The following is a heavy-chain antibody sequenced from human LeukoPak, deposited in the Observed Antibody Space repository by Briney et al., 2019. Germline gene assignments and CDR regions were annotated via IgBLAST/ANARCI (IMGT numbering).Heavy chain of an antibody. Sequence: SETLSLTCAVYGGSFSGYYWSWIRQPPGKGLEWIGEINHSRSTNYNPSLKSRVTISVDTSKNQFSLKLSSVTAADTAVYYCARSNYDYVWGSYRKYYFDYWGQGTLVTVSS. CDR1: GGSFSGYY. CDR2: INHSRST. CDR3: ARSNYDYVWGSYRKYYFDY. J-gene: IGHJ4*02. D-gene: IGHD3-16*02. V-gene: IGHV4-34*01.